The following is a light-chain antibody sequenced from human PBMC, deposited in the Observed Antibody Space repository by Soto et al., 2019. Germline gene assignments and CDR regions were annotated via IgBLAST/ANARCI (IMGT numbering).Light chain of an antibody. CDR2: GVY. CDR1: QSISDY. V-gene: IGKV1-39*01. CDR3: QQNFRPPQVT. Sequence: DIQVTQSPASLSASVGDRVTITCRISQSISDYLNWYQQQPGKAPKLLIYGVYTLQSGVPSRFSASGSGTDFTLTISSLQPEDFATYYCQQNFRPPQVTFGGGTKVEIK. J-gene: IGKJ4*01.